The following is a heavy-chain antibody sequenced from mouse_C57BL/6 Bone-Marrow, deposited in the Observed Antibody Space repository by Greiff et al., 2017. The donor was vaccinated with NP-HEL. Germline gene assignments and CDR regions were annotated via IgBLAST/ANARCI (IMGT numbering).Heavy chain of an antibody. CDR3: ARPHGSLNYAMDY. Sequence: VQLKESGGGLVQPGGSLSLSCAASGFTFTDYYMSWVRQPPGKALEWLGFIRNKANGYTTEYSASVKGRFTISRDNSQSILYLQMNALRAEDSATYYCARPHGSLNYAMDYWGQGTSVTVSS. CDR2: IRNKANGYTT. J-gene: IGHJ4*01. V-gene: IGHV7-3*01. CDR1: GFTFTDYY.